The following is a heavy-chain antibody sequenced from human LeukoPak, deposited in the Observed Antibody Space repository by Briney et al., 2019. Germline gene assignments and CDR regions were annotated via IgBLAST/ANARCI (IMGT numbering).Heavy chain of an antibody. CDR1: GFTFSSYA. V-gene: IGHV3-23*01. Sequence: GGSLRLSCAASGFTFSSYAMSWVRQAPGKGLEWVSSVSSGGGSTDYVDSVKGRFTISRDKSKNTLYLQMNSLRAEDTAVYYCAKEIAAAGTYYFDYWGQGTLVTVSS. CDR3: AKEIAAAGTYYFDY. CDR2: VSSGGGST. J-gene: IGHJ4*02. D-gene: IGHD6-13*01.